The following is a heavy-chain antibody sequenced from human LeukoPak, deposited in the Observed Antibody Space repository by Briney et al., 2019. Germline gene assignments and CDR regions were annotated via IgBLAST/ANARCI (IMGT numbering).Heavy chain of an antibody. V-gene: IGHV4-39*01. CDR1: GGSISSSGYY. CDR3: ARRRYTSSRPTGLDV. Sequence: SETLSLTCSVSGGSISSSGYYWGWVRQPPGKGLEWIGSIFYSGSTYYNPSLKSRVTISVDTSKNQFSLRLRSVTAADTAVYYCARRRYTSSRPTGLDVWGQGPRSPSP. CDR2: IFYSGST. J-gene: IGHJ6*02. D-gene: IGHD6-13*01.